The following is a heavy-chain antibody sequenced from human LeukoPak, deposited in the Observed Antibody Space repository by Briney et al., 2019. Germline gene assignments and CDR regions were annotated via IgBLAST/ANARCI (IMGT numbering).Heavy chain of an antibody. CDR1: GFTFSGFA. Sequence: GGSLRLSCAASGFTFSGFAMSWIRQAPGKGLEWVTFIRYDGSNKYYAESVKGRFTISRDNSKNTLYLQMNSLRAEDTAVYYCAKDSWNYYGSGSYYNGIDYWGQGTLVTVSS. J-gene: IGHJ4*02. V-gene: IGHV3-30*02. CDR2: IRYDGSNK. CDR3: AKDSWNYYGSGSYYNGIDY. D-gene: IGHD3-10*01.